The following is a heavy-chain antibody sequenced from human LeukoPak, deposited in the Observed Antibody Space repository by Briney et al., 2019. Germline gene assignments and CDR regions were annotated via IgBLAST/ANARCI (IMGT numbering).Heavy chain of an antibody. J-gene: IGHJ4*02. Sequence: GGSLRLSCVASGITFNIYGMSWVRQAPGKGLEWVSSVSGGNEIHYEDSVQGRLTGSSDNAKNTVYLQMNSLRDEDTAIYFCVKDATPMSSIWDHFDSWGQGTLVTVSS. CDR2: VSGGNEI. CDR1: GITFNIYG. V-gene: IGHV3-23*01. D-gene: IGHD1-26*01. CDR3: VKDATPMSSIWDHFDS.